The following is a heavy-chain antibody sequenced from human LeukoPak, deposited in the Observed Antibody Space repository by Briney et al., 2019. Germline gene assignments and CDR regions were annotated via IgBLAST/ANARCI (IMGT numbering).Heavy chain of an antibody. CDR2: IGGSGDST. CDR1: GFTFSSYI. Sequence: GGSLRLSCAASGFTFSSYIMSWVRQAPEKGLEWVSLIGGSGDSTYYADSVKGRFTISRDNSKNTLYLRMNSLRADDTAVYYCAKEGPGGGGYFDDWGQGTLVTVSS. CDR3: AKEGPGGGGYFDD. V-gene: IGHV3-23*01. D-gene: IGHD3-16*01. J-gene: IGHJ4*02.